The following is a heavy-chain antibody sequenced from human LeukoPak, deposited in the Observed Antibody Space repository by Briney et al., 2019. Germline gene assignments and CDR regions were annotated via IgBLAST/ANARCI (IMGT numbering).Heavy chain of an antibody. CDR3: ARDSHLPAAYGNYGMDV. V-gene: IGHV3-53*01. J-gene: IGHJ6*02. CDR1: GFAASSKF. D-gene: IGHD2-2*01. CDR2: LYSGGST. Sequence: GSLCHSCAASGFAASSKFVSWVRQAPGKGREWLSVLYSGGSTYYADSVKRRFTISRDNSKNTLYLHMNSLRAEDTAVYYCARDSHLPAAYGNYGMDVWGQGTMVTVSS.